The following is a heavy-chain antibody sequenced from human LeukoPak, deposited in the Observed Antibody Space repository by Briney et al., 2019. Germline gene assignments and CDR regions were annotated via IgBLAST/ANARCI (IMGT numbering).Heavy chain of an antibody. Sequence: GPLRLSCAASGFTFSSYWMHWVRQAPGKGLVWVSRIHSDGSSTSYADSVKGRFTISRDNAKNTLYLQMSSLRAEDTAVYYCAREGRTGYSSSWPHAFDIWGQGTMVTVSS. D-gene: IGHD6-13*01. J-gene: IGHJ3*02. CDR2: IHSDGSST. CDR1: GFTFSSYW. V-gene: IGHV3-74*01. CDR3: AREGRTGYSSSWPHAFDI.